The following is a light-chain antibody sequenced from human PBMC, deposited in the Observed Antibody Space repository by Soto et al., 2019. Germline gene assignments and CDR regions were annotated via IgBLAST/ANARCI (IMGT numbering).Light chain of an antibody. CDR1: QDISNY. Sequence: DIQMTPSPYSLSASVGDRVTITCQASQDISNYLNWYQQKPGKAPKLLIYDASNLETGVPSRFSGSGSGTDFTFTISSLQPEDIATYYCQQYDNLPRTFGPGNKVDIK. V-gene: IGKV1-33*01. CDR2: DAS. CDR3: QQYDNLPRT. J-gene: IGKJ3*01.